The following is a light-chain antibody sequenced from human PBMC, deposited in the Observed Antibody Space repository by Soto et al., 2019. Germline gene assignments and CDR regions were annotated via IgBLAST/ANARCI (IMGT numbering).Light chain of an antibody. V-gene: IGKV1-5*01. CDR3: LQHNNYPRT. Sequence: DIQMTQSPSTLSGSVGDRVTITCRASQTISSWLAWYQQKPGKAPKLLIYDASNLETGVPSRFSGSGSGTEFTLTISSLQPEDFATYYCLQHNNYPRTFGLGTKVDIK. CDR1: QTISSW. CDR2: DAS. J-gene: IGKJ1*01.